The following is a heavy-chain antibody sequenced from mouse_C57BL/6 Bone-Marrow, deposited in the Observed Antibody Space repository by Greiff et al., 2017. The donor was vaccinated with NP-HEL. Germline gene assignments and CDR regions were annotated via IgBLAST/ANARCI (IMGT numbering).Heavy chain of an antibody. J-gene: IGHJ3*01. CDR2: IDPSDSYT. D-gene: IGHD3-2*02. Sequence: QVQLKQPGAELVMPGASVKLSCKASGYTFTSYWMHWVKQRPGQGLEWIGEIDPSDSYTNYNQKFKGKSTLTVDKSSSTAYMQLSSLTSEDSAVYYCARFLDSSGYVFAYWGQGTLVTVSA. CDR1: GYTFTSYW. CDR3: ARFLDSSGYVFAY. V-gene: IGHV1-69*01.